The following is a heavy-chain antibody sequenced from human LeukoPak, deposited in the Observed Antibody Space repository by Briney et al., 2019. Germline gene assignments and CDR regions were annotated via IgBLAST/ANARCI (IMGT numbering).Heavy chain of an antibody. D-gene: IGHD4-17*01. CDR2: IKQDGSKE. CDR1: GFTFRSYW. V-gene: IGHV3-7*01. J-gene: IGHJ4*02. Sequence: GGSLRLSCAASGFTFRSYWMRWVRQAPGKGLEWVANIKQDGSKEYYVDSVKGRFTISRDNAKNSLYLQMNSLRVEDTAVYYCARDARDYGDYVVAFDYWGQGTLVTVSS. CDR3: ARDARDYGDYVVAFDY.